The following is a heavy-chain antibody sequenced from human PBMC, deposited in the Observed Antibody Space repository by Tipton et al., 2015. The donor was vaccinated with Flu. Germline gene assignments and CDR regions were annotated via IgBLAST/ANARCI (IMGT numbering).Heavy chain of an antibody. CDR2: INQDGSEK. V-gene: IGHV3-7*01. CDR1: GFTFDTYG. J-gene: IGHJ4*02. CDR3: AREDGNYYDTSGYSDY. D-gene: IGHD3-22*01. Sequence: SLRLSCVASGFTFDTYGMHWVRQVPGKGLEWVANINQDGSEKYYVDSVKGRFTISRDNAKNSLYLQMNSLRAEDTAVYYCAREDGNYYDTSGYSDYWGQGTLVTVSS.